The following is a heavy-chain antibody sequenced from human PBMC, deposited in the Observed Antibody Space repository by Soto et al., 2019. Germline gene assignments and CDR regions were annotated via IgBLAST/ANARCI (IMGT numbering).Heavy chain of an antibody. CDR3: AKSLSAIPGDS. CDR1: GFTFSSYW. D-gene: IGHD2-2*01. J-gene: IGHJ4*02. Sequence: EVQLVESGGGLVQSGGSLRLSCAASGFTFSSYWMSWVRQGPGKGPEWVANIKQDGSEKYYVDSVKGRFTISRDNAKNSLYLQMTSLRAEDTAVYHCAKSLSAIPGDSWGQGTPVTVSS. V-gene: IGHV3-7*05. CDR2: IKQDGSEK.